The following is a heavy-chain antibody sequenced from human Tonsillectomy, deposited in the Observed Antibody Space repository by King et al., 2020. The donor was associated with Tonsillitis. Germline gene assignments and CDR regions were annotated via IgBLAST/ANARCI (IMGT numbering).Heavy chain of an antibody. CDR2: ISYYGSNK. V-gene: IGHV3-30*01. CDR3: AGEQWLVPSPFDY. Sequence: HVQLVESGGGVVQPGRSLRLSCAASGFTFISYAMHWVRQDPGKGLEWGADISYYGSNKDLAVSVKGRFTISRDNSKNTLYLQMNSLRTEDTAVYFCAGEQWLVPSPFDYWGQGTLVTVSS. CDR1: GFTFISYA. J-gene: IGHJ4*02. D-gene: IGHD6-19*01.